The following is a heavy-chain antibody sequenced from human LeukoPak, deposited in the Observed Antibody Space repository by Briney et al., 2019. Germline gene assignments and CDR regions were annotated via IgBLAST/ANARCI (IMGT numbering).Heavy chain of an antibody. CDR3: ARGGSGIAAAGDNWFDP. Sequence: PGGPLRLSCVASGFTLSSYWMHWVRQAPGKGLLWVSRFNSDGRSTSHADSVKGRFTISRDNARNTLYLQMNSLRAEDTAVYYCARGGSGIAAAGDNWFDPWGQGTLVTVSS. V-gene: IGHV3-74*01. J-gene: IGHJ5*02. CDR1: GFTLSSYW. CDR2: FNSDGRST. D-gene: IGHD6-13*01.